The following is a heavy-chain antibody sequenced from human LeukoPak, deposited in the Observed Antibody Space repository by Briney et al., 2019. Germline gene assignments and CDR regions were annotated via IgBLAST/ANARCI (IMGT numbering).Heavy chain of an antibody. CDR1: GLTFSNAW. Sequence: GGSLRLSCAVSGLTFSNAWMNWVRQAPGKGLEWVGRVRSRAGGGTIDYAAPVKGRFTISRDDSKNALFLQMNSLRTEDTAVYYCVTGGGYNGLDYWGQGALVTVSS. CDR2: VRSRAGGGTI. CDR3: VTGGGYNGLDY. V-gene: IGHV3-15*07. J-gene: IGHJ4*02. D-gene: IGHD5-12*01.